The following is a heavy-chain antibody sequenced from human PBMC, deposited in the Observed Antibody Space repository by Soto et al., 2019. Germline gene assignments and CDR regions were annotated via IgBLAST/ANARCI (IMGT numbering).Heavy chain of an antibody. Sequence: SVKGSFKASGGTLSSYAISWVRQAPGQGLEWIGGIIPIFGTANYAQKFQGRVTITADKSTSTAYMELSSLRSEDTAMYYCARNSKLLWFGELYEAYYYGMDVWGQGTTVTVSS. J-gene: IGHJ6*02. CDR2: IIPIFGTA. D-gene: IGHD3-10*01. CDR3: ARNSKLLWFGELYEAYYYGMDV. V-gene: IGHV1-69*06. CDR1: GGTLSSYA.